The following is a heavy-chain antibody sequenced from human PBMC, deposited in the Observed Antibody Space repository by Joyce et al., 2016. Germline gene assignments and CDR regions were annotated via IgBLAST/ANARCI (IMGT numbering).Heavy chain of an antibody. D-gene: IGHD3-16*01. Sequence: DVQLVESGGGLIQPGGSLRLACAAAGFTVSSNHMTGVRQAPGGGLECVSVIYSDGNTYYADSVKGRFTMSRDNSKNTLYLQMNSLRVEDTAVYYCARVDEIGGSFDPWGQGTLVTVSS. CDR2: IYSDGNT. CDR1: GFTVSSNH. V-gene: IGHV3-53*01. J-gene: IGHJ5*02. CDR3: ARVDEIGGSFDP.